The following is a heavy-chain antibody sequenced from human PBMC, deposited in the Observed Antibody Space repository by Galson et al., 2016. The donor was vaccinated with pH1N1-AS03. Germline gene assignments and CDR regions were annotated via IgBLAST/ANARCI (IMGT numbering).Heavy chain of an antibody. J-gene: IGHJ2*01. Sequence: SETLSLTCTVSGGSIGVSYWSWIRQSPGRGVEWIGYFYYIANTKYNPSLKSRVTISVDTSKNQFSLKLSSVTAADTAVYYCARLSDQVCCHFDLWGRGTLVTVPS. V-gene: IGHV4-59*08. D-gene: IGHD2-2*01. CDR2: FYYIANT. CDR3: ARLSDQVCCHFDL. CDR1: GGSIGVSY.